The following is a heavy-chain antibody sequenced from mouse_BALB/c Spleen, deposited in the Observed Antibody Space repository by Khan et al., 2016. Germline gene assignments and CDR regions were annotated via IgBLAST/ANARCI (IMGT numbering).Heavy chain of an antibody. J-gene: IGHJ1*01. D-gene: IGHD1-1*01. CDR3: ARATVVATRYFDV. CDR2: ISYSGST. V-gene: IGHV3-2*02. CDR1: GYSITSDYA. Sequence: EVELVESGPGLVKPSQSLSLTCTVTGYSITSDYAWNWIRQFPGNKLEWMGYISYSGSTSYNPSLKSRISITRDTSKNQFFLQLDSVTTEDTATYYCARATVVATRYFDVWGAGTTVTVSS.